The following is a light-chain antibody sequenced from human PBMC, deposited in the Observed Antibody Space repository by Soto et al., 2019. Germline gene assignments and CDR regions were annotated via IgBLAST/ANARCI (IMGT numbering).Light chain of an antibody. V-gene: IGKV3-15*01. J-gene: IGKJ3*01. CDR3: QHYSNWPPT. CDR1: ESVHRN. CDR2: YAS. Sequence: EMVMTQSPATLSVSPGERVTLSCRASESVHRNLAWYQQKPGQGPRLLIYYASTRATGVPDRFTGSGSGTEFTLTISSLQSEDFVVYHCQHYSNWPPTFGPGTKVEIK.